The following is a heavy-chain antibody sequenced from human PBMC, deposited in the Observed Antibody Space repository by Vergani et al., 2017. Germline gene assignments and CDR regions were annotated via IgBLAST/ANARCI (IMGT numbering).Heavy chain of an antibody. CDR1: GGSISSGGYY. V-gene: IGHV4-31*03. D-gene: IGHD3-10*01. CDR2: IYYSGST. Sequence: QVQLQESGPGLVKPSQTLSLTCTVSGGSISSGGYYWSWIRQHPGKGLEWIGYIYYSGSTYYNPSLKSRVTISVDTSKNQFSLKLSSVTAADTAVYYCARAGELSYGPNNNFDYWGQGTLVTVSS. J-gene: IGHJ4*02. CDR3: ARAGELSYGPNNNFDY.